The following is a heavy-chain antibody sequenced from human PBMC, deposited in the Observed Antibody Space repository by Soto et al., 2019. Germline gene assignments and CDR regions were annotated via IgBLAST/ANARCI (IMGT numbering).Heavy chain of an antibody. Sequence: SETLSLTCTVSGGSISSYYWSWIRQPPGKGLEWIGYIYYSGSTNYNPSLKSRVTISVDTSKNQFSPKLSSVTAADTAVYYCAKSRPERAFDIWGQGTMVTVSS. V-gene: IGHV4-59*01. CDR2: IYYSGST. CDR3: AKSRPERAFDI. D-gene: IGHD6-25*01. CDR1: GGSISSYY. J-gene: IGHJ3*02.